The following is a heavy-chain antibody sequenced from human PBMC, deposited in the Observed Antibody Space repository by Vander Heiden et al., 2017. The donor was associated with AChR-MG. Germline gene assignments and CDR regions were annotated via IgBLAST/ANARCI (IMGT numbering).Heavy chain of an antibody. CDR1: GLPFSSYS. CDR3: AKLPMVATGDFDY. D-gene: IGHD5-12*01. V-gene: IGHV3-21*01. J-gene: IGHJ4*02. CDR2: ISSSSSYI. Sequence: EVQLVASGAGLVKPGWSLSLPCAASGLPFSSYSMNWVRQAPGKGLEWVSSISSSSSYIYYADSVKGRFTISRDNAKNSLYLQMNRLRAEDTAVYYCAKLPMVATGDFDYWGQGTLVTVSS.